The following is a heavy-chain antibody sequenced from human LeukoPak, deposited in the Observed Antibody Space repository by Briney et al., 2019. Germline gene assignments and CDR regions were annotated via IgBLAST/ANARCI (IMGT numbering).Heavy chain of an antibody. D-gene: IGHD6-13*01. CDR2: IYYSGST. Sequence: SETLSLTCTVSGGSISSYYWSWIRQPPGKGLEWIGYIYYSGSTNCNPSLKSRVTISVDTSKNQFSLKLSSVTAADTAVYYCARGVRAAAGIYYYYYYMDVWGKGTTVTVSS. V-gene: IGHV4-59*01. J-gene: IGHJ6*03. CDR1: GGSISSYY. CDR3: ARGVRAAAGIYYYYYYMDV.